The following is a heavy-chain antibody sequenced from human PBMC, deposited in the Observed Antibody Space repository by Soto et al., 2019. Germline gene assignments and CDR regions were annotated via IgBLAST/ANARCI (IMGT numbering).Heavy chain of an antibody. CDR1: GFTFSDYY. Sequence: PGGSLRLSCAASGFTFSDYYMSWIRQAPGKGLEWVSYISSSGSTIYYADSVKGRFTISRDNAKNSLYLQMNSLRAEDTVVYYCARIPSTEDYYYYYGMDVWGQGTTVTVSS. J-gene: IGHJ6*02. CDR3: ARIPSTEDYYYYYGMDV. V-gene: IGHV3-11*01. CDR2: ISSSGSTI. D-gene: IGHD4-17*01.